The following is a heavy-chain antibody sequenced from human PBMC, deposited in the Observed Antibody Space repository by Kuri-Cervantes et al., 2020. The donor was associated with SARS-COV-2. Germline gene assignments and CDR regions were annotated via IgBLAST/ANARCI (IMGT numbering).Heavy chain of an antibody. CDR3: AGVDLWFGELYLDY. V-gene: IGHV1-18*04. D-gene: IGHD3-10*01. J-gene: IGHJ4*02. CDR1: GGTFISYD. Sequence: ASVKVSCKPSGGTFISYDISWVRQAPGQGLEWMGWISAYNGNTNYAQKLQGRVTMTTDTSTSTAYMELRSLRSDDTAVYYCAGVDLWFGELYLDYWGQGTLVTVSS. CDR2: ISAYNGNT.